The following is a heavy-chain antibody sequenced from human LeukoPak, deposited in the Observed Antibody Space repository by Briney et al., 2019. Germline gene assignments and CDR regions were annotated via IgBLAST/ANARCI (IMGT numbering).Heavy chain of an antibody. J-gene: IGHJ3*02. CDR2: ISYDGSNK. CDR1: GFTFSSYA. V-gene: IGHV3-30-3*01. D-gene: IGHD2-2*01. Sequence: GRSLRLSCAASGFTFSSYAMHWVRQAPGKGLEWVAVISYDGSNKYYADPVKGRFTISRDNSKNTLYLQMNSLRAEDTAVYYCARGYHDAFDIWGQGTMVTVSS. CDR3: ARGYHDAFDI.